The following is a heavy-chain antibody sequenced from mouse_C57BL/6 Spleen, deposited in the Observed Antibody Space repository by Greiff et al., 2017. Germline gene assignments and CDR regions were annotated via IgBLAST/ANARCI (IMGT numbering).Heavy chain of an antibody. CDR3: ARRGSQYYFDY. CDR2: IDPSDSYT. V-gene: IGHV1-59*01. Sequence: VQLQQPGAELVRPGTSVKLSCKASGYTFTSYWMHWVKQRPGQGLEWIGVIDPSDSYTNYNQKFKGKATLTVDTSSSTAYMQLSSLTSEDSAVYYCARRGSQYYFDYWGQGTTLTVSS. CDR1: GYTFTSYW. J-gene: IGHJ2*01. D-gene: IGHD3-1*01.